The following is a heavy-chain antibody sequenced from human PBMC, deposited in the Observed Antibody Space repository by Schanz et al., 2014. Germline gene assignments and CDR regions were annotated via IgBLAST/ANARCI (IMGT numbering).Heavy chain of an antibody. D-gene: IGHD4-17*01. J-gene: IGHJ4*02. CDR3: ARDAVTSVLTPGFYY. CDR1: GFGFDDYA. CDR2: IKQDGSEK. V-gene: IGHV3-7*01. Sequence: EVQLVESGGGVVQPGRSLRLSCAASGFGFDDYAMSWVRQAPGKGLEWVANIKQDGSEKYYVDSVKGRFTISRDNAKKSLYLRMNSLRAEDTAVYYCARDAVTSVLTPGFYYWGQGTLVTGSS.